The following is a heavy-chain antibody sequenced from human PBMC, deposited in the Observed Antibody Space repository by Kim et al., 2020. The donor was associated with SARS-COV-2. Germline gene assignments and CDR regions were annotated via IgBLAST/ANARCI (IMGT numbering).Heavy chain of an antibody. Sequence: GGSLRLSCAASGFTFSSYSMNWVRQAPGKGLEWVSYISSSSSTIYYADSVKGRFTISRDNAKNSLYLQMNSLRDEDTAVYYCARDRPNCSSTSCYPFDAFDIWGQGTMVTVSS. CDR3: ARDRPNCSSTSCYPFDAFDI. CDR1: GFTFSSYS. V-gene: IGHV3-48*02. D-gene: IGHD2-2*01. J-gene: IGHJ3*02. CDR2: ISSSSSTI.